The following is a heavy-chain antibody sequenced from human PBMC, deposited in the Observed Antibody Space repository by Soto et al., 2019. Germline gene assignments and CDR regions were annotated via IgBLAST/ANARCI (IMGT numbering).Heavy chain of an antibody. D-gene: IGHD3-22*01. Sequence: QVQLQESGPGLVKPSQTLSLTCTVSGGSISSGGYYWSWIRQHPGTGLEWIGYIYYSGSTYYNPSLKSRVTIAVDTSKNQFSLKLSSVTAADTAVYYCARDRSYYDSSGFDYWGQGTLVTVSS. V-gene: IGHV4-31*03. J-gene: IGHJ4*02. CDR1: GGSISSGGYY. CDR2: IYYSGST. CDR3: ARDRSYYDSSGFDY.